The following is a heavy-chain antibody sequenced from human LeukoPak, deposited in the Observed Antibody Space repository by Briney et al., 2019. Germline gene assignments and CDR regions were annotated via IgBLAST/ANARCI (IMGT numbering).Heavy chain of an antibody. CDR3: ARVTSRLGWFDP. J-gene: IGHJ5*02. CDR1: GDSISYFY. Sequence: SETLSLTCSVSGDSISYFYWGWIRQAAGKGLEWIGRVSSSGSTDYNASLKSRVTMSVDTSKNQLSLKVISVTAADTAVYYCARVTSRLGWFDPWGQGTLVTVSS. D-gene: IGHD1-14*01. CDR2: VSSSGST. V-gene: IGHV4-4*07.